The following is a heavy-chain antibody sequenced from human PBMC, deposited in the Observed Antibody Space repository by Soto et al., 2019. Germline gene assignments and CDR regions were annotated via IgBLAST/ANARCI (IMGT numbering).Heavy chain of an antibody. J-gene: IGHJ6*02. Sequence: ASVKVSCKASGYTFTSYGISWVRQAPGQGLEWMGWISAYNGNTNYAQKLQGRVTMTTDTSTSTAYMELRSLRSDDTAVYYCARDREGIGSYDYYYYYGMDVRGQGTTVTGSS. V-gene: IGHV1-18*01. CDR2: ISAYNGNT. CDR3: ARDREGIGSYDYYYYYGMDV. D-gene: IGHD1-26*01. CDR1: GYTFTSYG.